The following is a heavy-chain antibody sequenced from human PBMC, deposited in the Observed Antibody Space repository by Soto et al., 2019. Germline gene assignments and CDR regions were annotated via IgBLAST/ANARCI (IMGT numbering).Heavy chain of an antibody. CDR2: FYYSENT. Sequence: SETLSLTCAVSGGSITSSSYSWGWVRQPPGKGLEWIATFYYSENTHYNPSLKTRVTISVDTSKNQFSLILTSVTAADTAVYNCARLGGHCSCSSCFGFYVMDVWGQGTTVT. V-gene: IGHV4-39*01. J-gene: IGHJ6*02. CDR3: ARLGGHCSCSSCFGFYVMDV. CDR1: GGSITSSSYS. D-gene: IGHD2-2*01.